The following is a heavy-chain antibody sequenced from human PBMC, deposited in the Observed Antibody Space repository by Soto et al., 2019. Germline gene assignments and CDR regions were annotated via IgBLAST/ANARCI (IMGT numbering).Heavy chain of an antibody. V-gene: IGHV1-2*04. CDR3: ARGRTFYDILTGYPDHFDF. CDR1: GGTFSSYA. D-gene: IGHD3-9*01. Sequence: VASVKVSCKASGGTFSSYAISWLRQAPGQGLEWMGWINPNIGSTNYARKFQGWVTMTRDSSISTAYMELSKLTSHDTAVYYCARGRTFYDILTGYPDHFDFWGQGTLVTVSS. J-gene: IGHJ4*02. CDR2: INPNIGST.